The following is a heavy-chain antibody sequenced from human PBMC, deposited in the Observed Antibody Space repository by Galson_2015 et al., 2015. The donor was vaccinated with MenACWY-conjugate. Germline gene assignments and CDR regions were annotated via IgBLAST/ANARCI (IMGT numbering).Heavy chain of an antibody. D-gene: IGHD6-6*01. J-gene: IGHJ4*02. V-gene: IGHV5-51*01. CDR2: IYPGDSDT. CDR3: ARQGFGSSSLDY. CDR1: GYTFTSNW. Sequence: SGADVKKPGESLKLSCKGSGYTFTSNWIGWVRQMPGKGLEWMGIIYPGDSDTRYTPSFQGHVTISADKSINTAYLQWGSLEASDTAMYYCARQGFGSSSLDYWGQGTLVTVPS.